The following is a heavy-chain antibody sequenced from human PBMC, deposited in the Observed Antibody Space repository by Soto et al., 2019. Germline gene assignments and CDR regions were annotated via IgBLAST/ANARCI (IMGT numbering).Heavy chain of an antibody. CDR3: AKDDDSSGYYYPPAMDV. Sequence: GSLRLSCAASGFTFSSYAMSWVRQAPGQGLDWVSAISGRGGSTYYADSVKGRFTISRDNSKNTLYLQMNSLRADDMAVYYCAKDDDSSGYYYPPAMDVWGQGTTVTVSS. CDR1: GFTFSSYA. J-gene: IGHJ6*02. D-gene: IGHD3-22*01. CDR2: ISGRGGST. V-gene: IGHV3-23*01.